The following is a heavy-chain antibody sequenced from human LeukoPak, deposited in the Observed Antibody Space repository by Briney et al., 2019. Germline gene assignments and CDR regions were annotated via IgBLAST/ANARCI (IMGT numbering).Heavy chain of an antibody. J-gene: IGHJ4*02. D-gene: IGHD3-10*01. Sequence: ASVKVSCKASGYTFTGYYMHWVRQAPGQGLEWMGWINPNSGGTNYAQKFQGRVTMTRDTSISTAYMELSRLRSDDTAVYYCARESEVLWFGELSSGGRLPRFDYWGQETLVTVSS. CDR2: INPNSGGT. V-gene: IGHV1-2*02. CDR1: GYTFTGYY. CDR3: ARESEVLWFGELSSGGRLPRFDY.